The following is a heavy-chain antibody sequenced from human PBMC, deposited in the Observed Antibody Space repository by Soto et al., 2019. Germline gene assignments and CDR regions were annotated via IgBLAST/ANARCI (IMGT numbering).Heavy chain of an antibody. D-gene: IGHD1-26*01. CDR1: GFTFSDYY. CDR3: ARDSRSYYLKCNWFDP. J-gene: IGHJ5*02. Sequence: GGSLRLSCAASGFTFSDYYMSWIRQAPGKGLEWVSYISSSSSYTNYADSVKGRFTISRDNAKNSLYLQMNSLRAEDTAVYYCARDSRSYYLKCNWFDPWGQGTLVTVSS. CDR2: ISSSSSYT. V-gene: IGHV3-11*05.